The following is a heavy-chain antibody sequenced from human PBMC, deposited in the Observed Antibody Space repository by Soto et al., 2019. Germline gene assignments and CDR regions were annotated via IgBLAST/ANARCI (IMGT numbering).Heavy chain of an antibody. Sequence: PGGSLRLSCAASGFTFSSYAMHWVRQAPGKGLEWVAVISYDGSNKYYADSVKGRFTISRDNSKNTLYLQMNSLRAEDTAVYYCASCTMIVDRQKAFDIWGQGTMVTVSS. V-gene: IGHV3-30-3*01. D-gene: IGHD3-22*01. CDR2: ISYDGSNK. CDR3: ASCTMIVDRQKAFDI. CDR1: GFTFSSYA. J-gene: IGHJ3*02.